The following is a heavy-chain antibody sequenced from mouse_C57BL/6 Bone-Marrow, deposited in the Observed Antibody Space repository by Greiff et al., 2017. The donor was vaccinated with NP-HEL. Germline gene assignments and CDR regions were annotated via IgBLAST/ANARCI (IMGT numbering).Heavy chain of an antibody. CDR1: GYTFTSYW. CDR2: IYPGSGST. CDR3: ARDSSYYYGSSYVAWFAY. V-gene: IGHV1-55*01. J-gene: IGHJ3*01. D-gene: IGHD1-1*01. Sequence: VKLQQPGAELVKPGASVKMSCKASGYTFTSYWITWVKQRPGQGLEWIGDIYPGSGSTNYNEKFKSKATLTVDTSSSTAYMQLSSLTSEDSAVYYCARDSSYYYGSSYVAWFAYWGQGTLVTVSA.